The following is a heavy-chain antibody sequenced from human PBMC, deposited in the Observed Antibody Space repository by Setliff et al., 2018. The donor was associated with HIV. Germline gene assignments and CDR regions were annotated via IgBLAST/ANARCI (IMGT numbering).Heavy chain of an antibody. V-gene: IGHV4-39*01. Sequence: PSETLSLTCTVSAGSIRSSTYYWAWIRPPPGKGLEWIGTIYYSGSTYYNPSLKSRATISVDMSKNQFSLRLSSVTAADTAVYYCIIAYSSGWLAPMGFDSWGQGTLVTVSS. CDR3: IIAYSSGWLAPMGFDS. J-gene: IGHJ4*02. D-gene: IGHD6-19*01. CDR1: AGSIRSSTYY. CDR2: IYYSGST.